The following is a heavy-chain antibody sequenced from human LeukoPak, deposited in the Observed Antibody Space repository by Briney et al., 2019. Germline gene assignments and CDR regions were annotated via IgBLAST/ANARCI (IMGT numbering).Heavy chain of an antibody. CDR3: ARIIIWFGELLKSESDY. D-gene: IGHD3-10*01. Sequence: GGSLRLSCAASGFTFDDYGMSWVRQAPGKGLEWVSGINWNGGSTGYADSVKGRFTISRDNAKNSLYLQMNSLRAEDTAVYYCARIIIWFGELLKSESDYWGQGTLVTVSS. J-gene: IGHJ4*02. V-gene: IGHV3-20*04. CDR1: GFTFDDYG. CDR2: INWNGGST.